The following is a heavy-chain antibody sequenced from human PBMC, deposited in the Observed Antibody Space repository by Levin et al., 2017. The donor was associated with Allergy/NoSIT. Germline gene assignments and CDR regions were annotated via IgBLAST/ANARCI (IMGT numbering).Heavy chain of an antibody. Sequence: SVKVSCKASGGSFSSYAISWVRQAPGQGLEWMGRIIPILDIANYAQKFQGRVTISADKSTSAVSMELSSLRSEDTAIYYCARVSGGLRGAFDIWGQGTTVTVSS. V-gene: IGHV1-69*04. CDR3: ARVSGGLRGAFDI. J-gene: IGHJ3*02. D-gene: IGHD2-15*01. CDR2: IIPILDIA. CDR1: GGSFSSYA.